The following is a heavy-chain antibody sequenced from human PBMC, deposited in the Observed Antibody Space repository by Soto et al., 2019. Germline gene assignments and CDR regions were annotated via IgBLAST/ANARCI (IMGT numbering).Heavy chain of an antibody. D-gene: IGHD6-6*01. CDR1: GYSFASYW. Sequence: WESLKISCQGSGYSFASYWFGWVRQLPGKDLEWMGIIYPGDSDTRYSPSFQGQVTISADKSLRTAYLQWTSLKASDTALYYCARTRSFTLGFYYDGMDVWGQGTTVTVSS. V-gene: IGHV5-51*01. CDR2: IYPGDSDT. J-gene: IGHJ6*02. CDR3: ARTRSFTLGFYYDGMDV.